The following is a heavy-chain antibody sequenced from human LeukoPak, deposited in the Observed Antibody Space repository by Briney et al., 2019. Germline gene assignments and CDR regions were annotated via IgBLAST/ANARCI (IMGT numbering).Heavy chain of an antibody. J-gene: IGHJ4*02. CDR2: ISSSGSTI. CDR3: ARDQTTVTTYYFDY. D-gene: IGHD4-17*01. CDR1: GFTFSDYY. V-gene: IGHV3-11*04. Sequence: GGSLRLSCAASGFTFSDYYMSWIRQAPGKGLEWVSYISSSGSTIYYADSVKGRFTISRDNAKSSLYLQMNSLRAEDTAVYYCARDQTTVTTYYFDYWGQGTLVTVSS.